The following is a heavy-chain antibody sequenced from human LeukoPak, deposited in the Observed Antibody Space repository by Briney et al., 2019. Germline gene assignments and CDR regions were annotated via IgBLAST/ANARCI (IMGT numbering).Heavy chain of an antibody. Sequence: GGSLRLSCAASGFTFSSYEMNWVRQAPGKGLEWVANIKQDGGQKYYLDSVKGRFTVSRDNAKNSLYLQMNSLSAEDTAVYYCARLRAAQTYDYWGQGTLVTVSS. CDR2: IKQDGGQK. J-gene: IGHJ4*02. CDR3: ARLRAAQTYDY. V-gene: IGHV3-7*04. CDR1: GFTFSSYE. D-gene: IGHD6-13*01.